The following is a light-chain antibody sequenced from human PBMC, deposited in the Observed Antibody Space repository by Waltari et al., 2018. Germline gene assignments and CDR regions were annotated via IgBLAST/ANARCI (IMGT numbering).Light chain of an antibody. Sequence: EIVLTQSPGTLSLSPGERATLPYRASQSVSSSYLAWYQQKPGQAPRLLIYGASSRATGIPDRFSGSGSGTDFTLTISRLEPEDFAVYYCQQYGSSPSTFGGGTKVEIK. V-gene: IGKV3-20*01. CDR2: GAS. CDR1: QSVSSSY. CDR3: QQYGSSPST. J-gene: IGKJ4*01.